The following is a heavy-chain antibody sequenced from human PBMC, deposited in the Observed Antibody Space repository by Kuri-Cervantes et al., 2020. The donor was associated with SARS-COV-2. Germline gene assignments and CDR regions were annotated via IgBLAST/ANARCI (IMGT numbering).Heavy chain of an antibody. V-gene: IGHV3-21*01. CDR1: GFTFSSYS. Sequence: GESLKISCAASGFTFSSYSMNWVRQAPGKGLEWVSSISSSSSYIYYADSVKGRFTISRDNAKNSLYLQMNSLRAEDTAVYYCARDPRRPYCSSTSCSVYWGHGNLVNGAS. CDR3: ARDPRRPYCSSTSCSVY. CDR2: ISSSSSYI. J-gene: IGHJ4*01. D-gene: IGHD2-2*01.